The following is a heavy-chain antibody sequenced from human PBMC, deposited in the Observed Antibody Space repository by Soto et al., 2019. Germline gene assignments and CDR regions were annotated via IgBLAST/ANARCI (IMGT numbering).Heavy chain of an antibody. V-gene: IGHV1-69*01. CDR1: GGTFSRYS. Sequence: QVQLVQSGAEVKKPGSSVKVSCKISGGTFSRYSISWVRQAPGQGLEWMGGIVPIFGTRNYAQKFQDRVTITTDEAATTAHMEVSNLRSEDTAVYYCARPYEGGYSSNHHYYYALDVWGQGTAVTVSS. CDR3: ARPYEGGYSSNHHYYYALDV. D-gene: IGHD3-22*01. J-gene: IGHJ6*02. CDR2: IVPIFGTR.